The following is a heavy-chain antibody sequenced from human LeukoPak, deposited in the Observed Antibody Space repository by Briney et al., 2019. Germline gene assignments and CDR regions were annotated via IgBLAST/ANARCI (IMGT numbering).Heavy chain of an antibody. Sequence: GGSLRLSCAASVFSFSGYAMHGVRQAPGKGLEGVEVVSFDGSDKYYSDSVKGRFTISRDNSKSTLYLQMNSLRPEDTAVFYCARTFWDKSNGYDYYFDYWGQGSLVTVSS. D-gene: IGHD5-12*01. CDR3: ARTFWDKSNGYDYYFDY. CDR2: VSFDGSDK. V-gene: IGHV3-30*04. J-gene: IGHJ4*02. CDR1: VFSFSGYA.